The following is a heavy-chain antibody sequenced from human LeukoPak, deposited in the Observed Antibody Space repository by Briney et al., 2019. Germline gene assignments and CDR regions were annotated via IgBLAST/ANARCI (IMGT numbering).Heavy chain of an antibody. J-gene: IGHJ5*02. CDR1: GYTLTELS. D-gene: IGHD3-22*01. Sequence: ASVKVSCKVSGYTLTELSMHRVRQAPGKGHECMGGFDPVDGGTLYAQKFEGRVTMTEDTSTDTAYMELSSLRSEDTAVYYCATDPPSSYYYDSSGYYWYNWFDPWGQGTLVTVSS. CDR2: FDPVDGGT. CDR3: ATDPPSSYYYDSSGYYWYNWFDP. V-gene: IGHV1-24*01.